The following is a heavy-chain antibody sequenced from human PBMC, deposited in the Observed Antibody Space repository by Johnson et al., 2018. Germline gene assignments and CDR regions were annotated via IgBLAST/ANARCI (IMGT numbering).Heavy chain of an antibody. CDR1: GFTFSSYG. CDR2: ISSSGSTI. CDR3: ARDGEVGGAFDI. J-gene: IGHJ3*02. Sequence: VQLVESGGGVVQXGRSLRLXCAASGFTFSSYGMHWVRQAPGKGLEWVSYISSSGSTIYYTAYVTGRFIISRDNAKNSLHLQMNSLRAEDPAVYYCARDGEVGGAFDIWGQGTMVTVSS. D-gene: IGHD2-2*01. V-gene: IGHV3-48*04.